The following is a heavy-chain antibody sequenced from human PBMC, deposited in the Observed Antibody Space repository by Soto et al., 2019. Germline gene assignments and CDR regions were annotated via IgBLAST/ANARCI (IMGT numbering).Heavy chain of an antibody. V-gene: IGHV4-39*01. CDR3: ARRVIPAAKVDY. CDR2: IYYSGST. Sequence: QLQLQESGPGLVKPSETLSLTCTVSGGSISSSSYYWGWIRQPPGKGLEWIGSIYYSGSTYYNPSLKSRVTISVDTSKNQFSLKLISVTAADTAVYYCARRVIPAAKVDYWGQGTLVTVSS. D-gene: IGHD2-2*01. CDR1: GGSISSSSYY. J-gene: IGHJ4*02.